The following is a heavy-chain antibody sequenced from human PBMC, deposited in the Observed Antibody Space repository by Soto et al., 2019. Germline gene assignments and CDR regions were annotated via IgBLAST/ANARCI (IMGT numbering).Heavy chain of an antibody. CDR2: ISWDGGNT. Sequence: SVKVSCSASGFTFYDYTMHWVRQAPVKGLEWVSMISWDGGNTYYADSVKGRFTISRDNSKNSLYLQMNSLRTEDTALYYCAKDTSWTIDYWGQGTLVTVSS. CDR1: GFTFYDYT. V-gene: IGHV3-43*01. D-gene: IGHD4-17*01. CDR3: AKDTSWTIDY. J-gene: IGHJ4*02.